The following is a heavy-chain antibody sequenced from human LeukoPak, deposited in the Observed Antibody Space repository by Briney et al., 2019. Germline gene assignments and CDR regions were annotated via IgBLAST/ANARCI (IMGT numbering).Heavy chain of an antibody. CDR2: IYPGDSDT. J-gene: IGHJ4*02. V-gene: IGHV5-51*01. Sequence: GESLKISCKGSGYSFTSYWIGWVRQMPGKSLVWMGIIYPGDSDTRYSPSFQGQVTISADKSISTAYLQWTSLKASDIAMYYCARNAHPYIAAAVWGQGTLVTGSS. CDR1: GYSFTSYW. D-gene: IGHD6-13*01. CDR3: ARNAHPYIAAAV.